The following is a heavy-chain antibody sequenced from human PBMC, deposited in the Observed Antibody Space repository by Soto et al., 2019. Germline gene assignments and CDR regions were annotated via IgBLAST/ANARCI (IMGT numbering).Heavy chain of an antibody. D-gene: IGHD5-12*01. CDR1: GGSISSSNW. CDR3: AQVNSAYDPIDY. V-gene: IGHV4-4*02. J-gene: IGHJ4*02. Sequence: QVQLQESGPGLVKPSGTLSLTCAVSGGSISSSNWWSWVRQPPGKGLEWIGEIYHSGSTNYNPSLKSLVTISVDKSKTQFSLKPTSVTAADTAVYYCAQVNSAYDPIDYWGQGTLVTVSS. CDR2: IYHSGST.